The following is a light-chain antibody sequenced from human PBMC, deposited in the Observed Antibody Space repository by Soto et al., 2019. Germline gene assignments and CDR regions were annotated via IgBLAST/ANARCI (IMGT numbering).Light chain of an antibody. CDR2: EAS. J-gene: IGKJ1*01. V-gene: IGKV3-11*01. CDR1: QTVSSS. CDR3: QQRGSSGT. Sequence: EIVLTQSPATLSLSPGERATLSCRASQTVSSSLAWYQQKPGQAPRLLIYEASNRATGIPARFSGSGSGADFTLTISSLEDEDFAVYYCQQRGSSGTFGQGTKVDIK.